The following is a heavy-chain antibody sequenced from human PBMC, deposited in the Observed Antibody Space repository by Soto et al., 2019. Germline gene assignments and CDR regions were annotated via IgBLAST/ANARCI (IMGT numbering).Heavy chain of an antibody. Sequence: PGCSLRLSCAASGFTFSIYGMHWVRQAPGKGLGWAAVIWYDGSNKYYADSVKGRFTISRDNSKNTLYLQMNSRRAEDTAVYYCARGCHHRSSWENCSYYSGMDVWGKGTPVKVSS. CDR3: ARGCHHRSSWENCSYYSGMDV. V-gene: IGHV3-33*01. D-gene: IGHD6-13*01. CDR1: GFTFSIYG. J-gene: IGHJ6*04. CDR2: IWYDGSNK.